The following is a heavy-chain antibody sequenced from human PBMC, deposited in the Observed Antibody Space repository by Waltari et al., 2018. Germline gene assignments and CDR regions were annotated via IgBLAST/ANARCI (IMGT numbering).Heavy chain of an antibody. CDR3: ATLDVSYYSFYDVDV. Sequence: DVQLLESGGDFIQSGGSLRLSCSGSGFTFCYFDLTWVRQAPGNGLERVPTVRSRCTNTYYADSVKGRFTIARDNSDNILYLHMRSLRPEDTAVYYWATLDVSYYSFYDVDVWGRGTTVTVPS. CDR1: GFTFCYFD. D-gene: IGHD3-16*01. J-gene: IGHJ6*02. CDR2: VRSRCTNT. V-gene: IGHV3-23*01.